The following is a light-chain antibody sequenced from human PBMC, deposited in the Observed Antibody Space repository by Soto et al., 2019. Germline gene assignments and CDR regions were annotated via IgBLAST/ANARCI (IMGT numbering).Light chain of an antibody. V-gene: IGKV3-11*01. CDR1: QSVITY. CDR3: KQRSMWPPLT. J-gene: IGKJ5*01. Sequence: EIVLTQSPATLSLSPGERATLSCTASQSVITYLAWYQQKPGQAPRLLIYDTSNRVTGIPARFSGSGSGTDFTLTISSLEPEDFAVYYCKQRSMWPPLTFGQGTRLEMK. CDR2: DTS.